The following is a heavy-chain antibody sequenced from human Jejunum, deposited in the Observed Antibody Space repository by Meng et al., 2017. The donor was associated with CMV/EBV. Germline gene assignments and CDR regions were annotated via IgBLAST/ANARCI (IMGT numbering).Heavy chain of an antibody. V-gene: IGHV4-31*02. CDR2: IYYSGST. J-gene: IGHJ4*02. D-gene: IGHD2-15*01. CDR3: ARGLGYCSGGSCSPLDY. CDR1: RGGYY. Sequence: RGGYYWSWIRQHPGKGLEWIGSIYYSGSTYYNPSLTSRVSISVDTSTNQFSLNLRSVTAADTAVYYCARGLGYCSGGSCSPLDYWGLGTLVTVSS.